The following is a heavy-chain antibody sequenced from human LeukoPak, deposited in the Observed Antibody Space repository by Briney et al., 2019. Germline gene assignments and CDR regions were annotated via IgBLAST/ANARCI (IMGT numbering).Heavy chain of an antibody. J-gene: IGHJ4*02. CDR1: GYTFTTYT. CDR2: INAGNGNT. Sequence: ASVKVSCKASGYTFTTYTMHWVRQAPGQRLEWMGWINAGNGNTKYSQKFQGRVTITRDTSASTAYMELSSLRSEDTAVYYCVRGDSSGYYLDYWGQGTLVTVSS. V-gene: IGHV1-3*01. D-gene: IGHD3-22*01. CDR3: VRGDSSGYYLDY.